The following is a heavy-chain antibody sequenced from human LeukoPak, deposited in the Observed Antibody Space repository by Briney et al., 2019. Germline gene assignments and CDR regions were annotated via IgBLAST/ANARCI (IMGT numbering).Heavy chain of an antibody. J-gene: IGHJ4*02. CDR2: IKSKTDGGTT. V-gene: IGHV3-15*01. Sequence: GGSLRLSCATSGFTFGNAWMSWVRQAPGKGLEWVGRIKSKTDGGTTDYPAPVKGRFTISRDDSKNTLFLQMNSLKTEDTAVYFYTTDSYFYNSQFDFWGQGTPVTVSS. D-gene: IGHD3-22*01. CDR3: TTDSYFYNSQFDF. CDR1: GFTFGNAW.